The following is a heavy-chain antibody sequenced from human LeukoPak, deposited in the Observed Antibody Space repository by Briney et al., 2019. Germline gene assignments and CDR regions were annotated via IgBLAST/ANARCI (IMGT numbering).Heavy chain of an antibody. V-gene: IGHV1-2*02. Sequence: ASVKVSCKTSGYIFKDFYIHWVRQAPGHGLEWMGWINPNSGDTNSAQRFQGRVTMTRDTSTGTAYMDLSSLASDDTAVYFCAKDSSGGYNSHWGQGTLVTVSS. CDR2: INPNSGDT. J-gene: IGHJ4*02. D-gene: IGHD5-24*01. CDR3: AKDSSGGYNSH. CDR1: GYIFKDFY.